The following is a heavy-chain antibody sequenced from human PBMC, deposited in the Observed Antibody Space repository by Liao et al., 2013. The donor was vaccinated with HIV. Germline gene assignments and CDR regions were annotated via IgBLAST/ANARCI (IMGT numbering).Heavy chain of an antibody. CDR3: ARVDQYYDYWRGYENWFDP. CDR2: IYASGST. D-gene: IGHD3-3*01. J-gene: IGHJ5*02. CDR1: GGSISSGSYY. Sequence: QLQLQESGPGLVKPSQTLSLTCTVSGGSISSGSYYWSWIRQPAGKGLEWIGRIYASGSTNYNPSLKSRVTMSVDTSKNQFSLKLSSVTAADTAVYYCARVDQYYDYWRGYENWFDPWGQGTLVTVSS. V-gene: IGHV4-61*02.